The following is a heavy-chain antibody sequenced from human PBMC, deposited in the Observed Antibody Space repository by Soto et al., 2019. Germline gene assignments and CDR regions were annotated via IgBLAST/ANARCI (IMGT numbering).Heavy chain of an antibody. D-gene: IGHD3-10*01. V-gene: IGHV3-23*01. Sequence: EVQLLESGGGLVQPGGSLRLSCAASGFTFSSYAMSWVRQAPGKGLEWVSASSGSGGSTYYADSVKGRFTISRDYAKILLYLQMKSRRAEDTAVYYCALAVHTGLGYGSVSLGGLDYWAQGPLVTASS. CDR3: ALAVHTGLGYGSVSLGGLDY. CDR1: GFTFSSYA. CDR2: SSGSGGST. J-gene: IGHJ4*02.